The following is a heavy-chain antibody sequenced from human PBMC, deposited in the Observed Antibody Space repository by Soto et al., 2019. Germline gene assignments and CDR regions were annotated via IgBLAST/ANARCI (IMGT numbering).Heavy chain of an antibody. D-gene: IGHD6-13*01. CDR3: ARVSYSSSWYREDYYYYYMDV. CDR1: GFTFSSYD. CDR2: IGTAGDT. Sequence: GGSLRLSSAASGFTFSSYDMHWVRQATGKGLEWVSAIGTAGDTYYPGSVKGRFTISRDNAKNTLYLQMNSLRAEDTAVYYCARVSYSSSWYREDYYYYYMDVWGKGTTVTVSS. J-gene: IGHJ6*03. V-gene: IGHV3-13*01.